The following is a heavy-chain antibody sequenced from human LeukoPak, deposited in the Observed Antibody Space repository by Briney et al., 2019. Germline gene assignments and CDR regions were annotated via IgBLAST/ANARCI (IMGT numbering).Heavy chain of an antibody. J-gene: IGHJ4*02. CDR2: IYYSGSH. V-gene: IGHV4-59*01. Sequence: PGETLSLTCAVSGGSISRYYRSWVRQPPGKGLEWVGYIYYSGSHNYTPSLRSRVTISVDTSKKQFTLERSAVTAADTAVYYCARGLLLAYWGQGPLVTVSS. D-gene: IGHD3-10*01. CDR3: ARGLLLAY. CDR1: GGSISRYY.